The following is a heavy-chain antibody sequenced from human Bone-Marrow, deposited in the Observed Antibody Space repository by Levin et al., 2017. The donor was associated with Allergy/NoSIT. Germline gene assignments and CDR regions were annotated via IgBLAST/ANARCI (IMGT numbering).Heavy chain of an antibody. Sequence: GESLKISCKASGYTFTSYGISWVRQAPGQGLEWMGWISAYNGNTNYAQKLQGRVTMTTDTSTSTAYMELRSLRSDDTAVYYCARNGRGSSGWYGDYWGQGTLVTVSS. CDR2: ISAYNGNT. CDR1: GYTFTSYG. J-gene: IGHJ4*02. V-gene: IGHV1-18*01. D-gene: IGHD6-19*01. CDR3: ARNGRGSSGWYGDY.